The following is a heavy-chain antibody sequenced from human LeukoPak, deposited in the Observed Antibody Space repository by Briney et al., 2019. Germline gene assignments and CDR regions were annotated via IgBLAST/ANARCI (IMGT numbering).Heavy chain of an antibody. CDR3: ASSLYSNYPFDY. V-gene: IGHV4-30-4*08. D-gene: IGHD4-11*01. J-gene: IGHJ4*02. CDR1: GGSISSGDYY. CDR2: IYYSGST. Sequence: SETLSLTCTVSGGSISSGDYYWSWIRQPPGKGLEWIGYIYYSGSTYYNPSLKSRVTISVETPKNQLSLKPSSVTAADTAVYYCASSLYSNYPFDYWGQGTLVTVSS.